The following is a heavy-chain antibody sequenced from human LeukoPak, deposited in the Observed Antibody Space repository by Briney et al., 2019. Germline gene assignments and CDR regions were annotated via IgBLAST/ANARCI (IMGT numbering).Heavy chain of an antibody. Sequence: PGGSLRLSCAASGFAFSSYAMSWVRQAPGKGLEWVSAISGSGGSTYYADPVKGRFTISRDNSKNTLFLQMNSLRAEDTAVYYCAKERDSRGYFDYWGQGTLVTVSS. CDR2: ISGSGGST. CDR1: GFAFSSYA. CDR3: AKERDSRGYFDY. J-gene: IGHJ4*02. V-gene: IGHV3-23*01. D-gene: IGHD3-22*01.